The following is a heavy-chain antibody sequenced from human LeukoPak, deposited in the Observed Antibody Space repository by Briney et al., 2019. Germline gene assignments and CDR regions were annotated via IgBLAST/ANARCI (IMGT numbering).Heavy chain of an antibody. CDR3: ARGVGATEWDNWFDP. Sequence: SETLSLTCTVSGGSISSYYWSWIRQPPGKGLEWLGYIYYSGSTNYNPSLKSRVTISVDTSKNQFSLKLSSVTAADTAVYYCARGVGATEWDNWFDPWGQGTLVTVSS. CDR2: IYYSGST. D-gene: IGHD1-26*01. CDR1: GGSISSYY. J-gene: IGHJ5*02. V-gene: IGHV4-59*01.